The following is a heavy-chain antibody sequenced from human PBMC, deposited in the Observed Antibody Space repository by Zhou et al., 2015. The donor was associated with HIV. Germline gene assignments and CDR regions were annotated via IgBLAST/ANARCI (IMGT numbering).Heavy chain of an antibody. CDR3: ARDRVYGSGSYDY. CDR1: GFTFSSYD. D-gene: IGHD3-10*01. J-gene: IGHJ4*02. Sequence: QVQLVESGGGVVQPGRSLRLSCAASGFTFSSYDIHWVRQAPGKGLEWVAIIWYDESNKYYADSVKGRFTISRDNSKNTLYLQMNSLRAEDTAVYYCARDRVYGSGSYDYWGQGTLVTVSS. V-gene: IGHV3-33*01. CDR2: IWYDESNK.